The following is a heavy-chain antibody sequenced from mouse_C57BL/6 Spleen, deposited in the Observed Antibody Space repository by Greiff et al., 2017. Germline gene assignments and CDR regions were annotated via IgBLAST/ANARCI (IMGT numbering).Heavy chain of an antibody. CDR1: GFTFSSYA. V-gene: IGHV5-4*01. J-gene: IGHJ4*01. CDR2: ISDGGSYT. Sequence: EVMLVESGGGLVKPGGSLKLSCAASGFTFSSYAMSWVRQTPEKRLEWVATISDGGSYTYYPDNVKGRFTISRDNAKNNLYLQMSHLKSEDTAMYYCARDRYYDYDSYAMDYWGQGTSVTVSS. D-gene: IGHD2-4*01. CDR3: ARDRYYDYDSYAMDY.